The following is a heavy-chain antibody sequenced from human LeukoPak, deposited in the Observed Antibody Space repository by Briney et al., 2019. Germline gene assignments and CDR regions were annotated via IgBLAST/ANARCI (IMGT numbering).Heavy chain of an antibody. Sequence: ASVKVSCKISGHSFTRYGLIWVGQAPGQGLEWVGWISGSNGNTKYAQKLQGRVTMTTDTSTSTAYMEVRSLRSEDTAEYYCARAGRGTYYYFDVWAQGTLVTVSS. CDR3: ARAGRGTYYYFDV. V-gene: IGHV1-18*01. J-gene: IGHJ4*02. CDR2: ISGSNGNT. CDR1: GHSFTRYG. D-gene: IGHD1-26*01.